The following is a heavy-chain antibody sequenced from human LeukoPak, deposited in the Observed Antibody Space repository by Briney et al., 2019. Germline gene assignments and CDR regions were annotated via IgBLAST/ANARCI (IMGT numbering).Heavy chain of an antibody. Sequence: GGSLRLSCVASGFTPTRHAMHWVRQAPGKGLEWVSYISRSSMTIYYADSVRGRFTVSRDNANNSLYLQMNSLRAEDTAVYYCAPPSYSPWPWGQGTLVVVSS. D-gene: IGHD2-21*01. CDR1: GFTPTRHA. CDR3: APPSYSPWP. J-gene: IGHJ5*02. V-gene: IGHV3-48*03. CDR2: ISRSSMTI.